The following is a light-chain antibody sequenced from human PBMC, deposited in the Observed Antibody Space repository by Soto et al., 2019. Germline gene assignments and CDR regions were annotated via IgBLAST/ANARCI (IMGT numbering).Light chain of an antibody. CDR3: CSYAGSHTWV. CDR1: SSDVGGYDY. CDR2: VVT. V-gene: IGLV2-11*01. J-gene: IGLJ3*02. Sequence: QSALTQPRSVSGSPGQSVTISCTGTSSDVGGYDYVSWYQQHPGKAPKLMIYVVTKRPSGVPDRFSGSKSGNTASLTISGLQTEDEADYYCCSYAGSHTWVFGGGTKLTVL.